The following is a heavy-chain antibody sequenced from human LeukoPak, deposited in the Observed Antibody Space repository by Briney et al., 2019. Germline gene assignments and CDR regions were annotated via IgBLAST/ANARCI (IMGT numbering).Heavy chain of an antibody. CDR2: FSGSSGST. CDR1: GFTFSSYA. CDR3: AKGSSFYGAYSDY. Sequence: GGSLRLSCAASGFTFSSYAMSWVRQAPGKGLEWVSVFSGSSGSTYYADSVKGRFTISRDNSKNTLYLQMDSLRAEDTAVYYCAKGSSFYGAYSDYWGQGTLVTVSS. D-gene: IGHD4-17*01. J-gene: IGHJ4*02. V-gene: IGHV3-23*01.